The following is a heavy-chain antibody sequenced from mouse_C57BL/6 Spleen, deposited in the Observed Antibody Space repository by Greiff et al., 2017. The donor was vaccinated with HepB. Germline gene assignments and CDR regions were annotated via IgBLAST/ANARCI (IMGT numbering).Heavy chain of an antibody. J-gene: IGHJ2*01. V-gene: IGHV5-17*01. CDR3: ARVTGTVFDY. CDR2: ISSGSSTI. D-gene: IGHD4-1*01. CDR1: GFTLSDYG. Sequence: EVMLVESGGGLVKPGGSLKLSCAASGFTLSDYGMHWVRQAPEKGLEWVAYISSGSSTIYYADTVKGRFTISRDNAKNTLFLQMTSLRSEDTAMYYCARVTGTVFDYWGQGTTLTVSS.